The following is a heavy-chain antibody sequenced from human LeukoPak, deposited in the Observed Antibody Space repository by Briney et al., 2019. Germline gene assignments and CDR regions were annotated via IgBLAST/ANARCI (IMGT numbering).Heavy chain of an antibody. V-gene: IGHV4-39*07. D-gene: IGHD1-7*01. J-gene: IGHJ5*02. CDR1: GGSISSSSYY. Sequence: SQTLSLTCTVSGGSISSSSYYWGWIRQPPGKGLEWIGSIYYSGSTYYNPSLKSRVTISVDTSKNQFSLKLSSATAADTAVYYCARGITGTTRWFDPWGQGTLVTVSS. CDR2: IYYSGST. CDR3: ARGITGTTRWFDP.